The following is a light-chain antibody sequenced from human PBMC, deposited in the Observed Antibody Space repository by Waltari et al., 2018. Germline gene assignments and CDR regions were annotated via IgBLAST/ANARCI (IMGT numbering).Light chain of an antibody. J-gene: IGKJ1*01. V-gene: IGKV3-20*01. Sequence: DIFLTQSPGTLSLSPGEGATLSCRASQSISRFLAWYQQKPGQAPRLLIYDASTRATGIPDRFSGSGSGTDFSLTISRLEPEEFAVYYCQKYGTLPATFGQGTKVEIK. CDR2: DAS. CDR1: QSISRF. CDR3: QKYGTLPAT.